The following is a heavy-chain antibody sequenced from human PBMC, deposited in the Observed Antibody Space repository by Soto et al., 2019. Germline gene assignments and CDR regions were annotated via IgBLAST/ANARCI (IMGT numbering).Heavy chain of an antibody. CDR3: ARRVATRQMGYYFDY. CDR2: IYYSGST. D-gene: IGHD6-6*01. Sequence: PSETLSLTCTVSGGSISSSSYYWGWIRQPPGKGLEWIGSIYYSGSTYYNPSLKSRVTISVDTSKNQFSLKLSSVTTAGTAVYYCARRVATRQMGYYFDYWGQGTLVTVSS. CDR1: GGSISSSSYY. V-gene: IGHV4-39*07. J-gene: IGHJ4*02.